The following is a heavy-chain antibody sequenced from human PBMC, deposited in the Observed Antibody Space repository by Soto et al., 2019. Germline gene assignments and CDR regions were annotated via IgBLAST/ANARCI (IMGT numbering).Heavy chain of an antibody. CDR2: INYSGST. CDR1: GGSISSSSDY. Sequence: KPSETLSLTCTVSGGSISSSSDYWGWIRQPPGKGLEWIGSINYSGSTNHNPSLKSRVTISVDTSKNQFSLKLSSVTAADTAVFYCARVYGCSGSSCRYDFWSPGTLVTVSS. V-gene: IGHV4-39*01. CDR3: ARVYGCSGSSCRYDF. J-gene: IGHJ4*02. D-gene: IGHD2-15*01.